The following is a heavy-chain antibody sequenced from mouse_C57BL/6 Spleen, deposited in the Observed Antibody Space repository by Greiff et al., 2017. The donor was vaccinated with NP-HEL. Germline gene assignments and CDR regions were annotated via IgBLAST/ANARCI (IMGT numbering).Heavy chain of an antibody. J-gene: IGHJ4*01. Sequence: EVKLVESGGGLVKPGGSLKLSCAASGFTFSDYGMHWVRQAPEKGLEWVAYISSGSSTIYYADTVKGRFTISRDNAKNTLFLQMTSLRSEDTALYYCARNDYDGDYYAMDYWGQGTSVTVSS. CDR1: GFTFSDYG. CDR3: ARNDYDGDYYAMDY. D-gene: IGHD2-4*01. CDR2: ISSGSSTI. V-gene: IGHV5-17*01.